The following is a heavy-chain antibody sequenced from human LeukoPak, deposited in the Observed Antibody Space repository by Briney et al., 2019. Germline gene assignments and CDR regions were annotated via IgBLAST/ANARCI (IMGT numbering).Heavy chain of an antibody. CDR3: ARDQPSLGDGYYYFDY. D-gene: IGHD3-3*01. CDR1: GGSFSGYY. V-gene: IGHV4-34*01. CDR2: INHSGST. Sequence: SETLSLTCAVYGGSFSGYYWSWIRQPPGKGLEWIGEINHSGSTNYNPSLKSRVTIPVDTSKNQFSLQLNSVTPEDTAVYYCARDQPSLGDGYYYFDYWSQGTLVTVSS. J-gene: IGHJ4*02.